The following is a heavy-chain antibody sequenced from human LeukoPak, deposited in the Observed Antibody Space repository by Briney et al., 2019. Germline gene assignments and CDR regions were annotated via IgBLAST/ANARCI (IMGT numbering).Heavy chain of an antibody. CDR2: SNSGSYT. D-gene: IGHD3-22*01. V-gene: IGHV3-11*06. CDR3: TRGDFYYYDTDY. Sequence: SNSGSYTNYADSVRGRFTISRDNAKNSLYLQMDSLRVEDTAVYYCTRGDFYYYDTDYWGQGTLVTVSS. J-gene: IGHJ4*02.